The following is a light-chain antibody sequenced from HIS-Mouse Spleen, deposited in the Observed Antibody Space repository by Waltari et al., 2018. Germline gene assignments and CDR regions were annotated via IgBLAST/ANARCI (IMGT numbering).Light chain of an antibody. Sequence: QSVLTQPPSASGTPGQRVTLSCSGSSSNIGSNSVSWYQQLPGTAPKLLIYRNNQRPSGVPDRFSGSKSGTSASLAISGLRSEDEADYYCAAWDDSLSGPVFGGGTKLTVL. CDR2: RNN. V-gene: IGLV1-47*01. CDR1: SSNIGSNS. CDR3: AAWDDSLSGPV. J-gene: IGLJ3*02.